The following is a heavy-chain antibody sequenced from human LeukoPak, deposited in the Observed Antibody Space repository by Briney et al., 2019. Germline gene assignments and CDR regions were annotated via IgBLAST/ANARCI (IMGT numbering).Heavy chain of an antibody. V-gene: IGHV3-21*01. J-gene: IGHJ4*02. D-gene: IGHD2-15*01. CDR3: VREGRSISVWCSGGSCYDFDY. Sequence: VGSLRLSCAASGFTFNTYNMNWVRQAPGKGLEWVSSISSSKTDIYYADSVRGRFTISRDNVKNSLYLQMNSLRAEDTAVYYCVREGRSISVWCSGGSCYDFDYWGQGTLVTVSS. CDR2: ISSSKTDI. CDR1: GFTFNTYN.